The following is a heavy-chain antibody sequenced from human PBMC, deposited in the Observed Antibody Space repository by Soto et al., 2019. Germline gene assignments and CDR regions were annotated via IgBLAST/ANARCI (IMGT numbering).Heavy chain of an antibody. CDR2: IYYSGST. J-gene: IGHJ6*02. Sequence: SETLSLTCIVSGGSISSSSYYWGWIRQPPGKGLEWIGSIYYSGSTYYNPSLKSRVTMTRDTSTSTVCMELSSLRSEDTAVYYCARPRNSVPDIVVVPAAIRSTDYYYYGMDVWGQGTTVTVSS. CDR1: GGSISSSSYY. V-gene: IGHV4-39*07. D-gene: IGHD2-2*02. CDR3: ARPRNSVPDIVVVPAAIRSTDYYYYGMDV.